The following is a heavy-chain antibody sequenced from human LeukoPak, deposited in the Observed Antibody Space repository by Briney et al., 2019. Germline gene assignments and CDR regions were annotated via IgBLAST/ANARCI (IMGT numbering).Heavy chain of an antibody. CDR3: ASPTHYYTEFHAYYFDY. V-gene: IGHV3-48*01. Sequence: GGSLRLSCAASGFTFSSYSMNWVRQAPGKGLEWVSYISSSSSTIYYADSVKGRFTISRDNSKNTLYLQMNSLRAEDTAVYYCASPTHYYTEFHAYYFDYWGQGTLVTVSS. CDR1: GFTFSSYS. CDR2: ISSSSSTI. J-gene: IGHJ4*02. D-gene: IGHD3-3*01.